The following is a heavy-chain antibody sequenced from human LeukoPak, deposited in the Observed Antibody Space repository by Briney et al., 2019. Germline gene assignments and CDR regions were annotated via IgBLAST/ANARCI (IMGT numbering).Heavy chain of an antibody. Sequence: GGSRRLSCAASGFTFTTYWMQWVRQAPGKGLVWVSCISSDGSSTNYADSVKGRFTISRDNAKNTLYLQMNSLRAEDTAVYYRARDGGYGVDYWGQGTLVTVPS. D-gene: IGHD5/OR15-5a*01. CDR1: GFTFTTYW. V-gene: IGHV3-74*01. CDR2: ISSDGSST. J-gene: IGHJ4*02. CDR3: ARDGGYGVDY.